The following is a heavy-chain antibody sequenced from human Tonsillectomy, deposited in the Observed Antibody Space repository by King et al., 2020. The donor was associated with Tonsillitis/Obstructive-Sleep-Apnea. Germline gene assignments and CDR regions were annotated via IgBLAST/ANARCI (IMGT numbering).Heavy chain of an antibody. CDR1: GFTFSSYG. D-gene: IGHD2-2*01. V-gene: IGHV3-30*18. Sequence: VQLVESGGGVVQPGRSLRLSCAASGFTFSSYGMHWVRQAPGKGLEWVAVISYDGSNKYYADSVQCRFTISSDNSKNTLYLQMNSLRAEDTAGYYLAKHPRTSEVVPDAMPCDYWGQGTLVTVSS. CDR3: AKHPRTSEVVPDAMPCDY. CDR2: ISYDGSNK. J-gene: IGHJ4*02.